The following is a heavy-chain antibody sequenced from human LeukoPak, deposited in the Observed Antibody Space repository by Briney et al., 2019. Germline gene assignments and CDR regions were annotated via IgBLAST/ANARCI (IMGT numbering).Heavy chain of an antibody. CDR2: IYTSGST. CDR3: ARTRGYSYYYYYYMDV. Sequence: PSQTLSLTCTVSGGSISSGSYYWSWIRQPAGKGLEWIGRIYTSGSTNYNPSLKSRVTISVDTSKNQFSLKLSSVTAADTAVYYCARTRGYSYYYYYYMDVWGKGTTVTVSS. D-gene: IGHD4-23*01. V-gene: IGHV4-61*02. J-gene: IGHJ6*03. CDR1: GGSISSGSYY.